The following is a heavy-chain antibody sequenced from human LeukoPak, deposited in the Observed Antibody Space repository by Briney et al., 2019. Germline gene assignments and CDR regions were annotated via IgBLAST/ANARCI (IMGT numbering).Heavy chain of an antibody. CDR3: ATYSSLNRREFQY. CDR1: GFTFSAYN. CDR2: IKTDGSEK. D-gene: IGHD3-22*01. J-gene: IGHJ1*01. Sequence: GGSLRLSCEGSGFTFSAYNMNWVRQAPGKGLQWVANIKTDGSEKYYVDSVKGRFTISRDNAKNSLYLQMNSLRAEDTAVYYCATYSSLNRREFQYWGQGTLLTVSS. V-gene: IGHV3-7*01.